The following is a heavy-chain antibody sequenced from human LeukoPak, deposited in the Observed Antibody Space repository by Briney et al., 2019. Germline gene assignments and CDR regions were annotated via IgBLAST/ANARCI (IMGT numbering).Heavy chain of an antibody. J-gene: IGHJ6*02. CDR3: ARRMDTAMGYYYYGMDV. CDR2: IYTSGST. V-gene: IGHV4-4*07. CDR1: GGSISSYY. D-gene: IGHD5-18*01. Sequence: PSETLSLTCTVSGGSISSYYWSWIRQPAGKGLEWIGRIYTSGSTNYNPSLKSRVTMSVDTSKNQFSLKLSSVTAADTAVYYCARRMDTAMGYYYYGMDVWGQGTTVTVSS.